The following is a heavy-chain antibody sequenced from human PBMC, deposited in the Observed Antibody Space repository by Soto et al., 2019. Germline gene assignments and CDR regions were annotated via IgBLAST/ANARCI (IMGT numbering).Heavy chain of an antibody. V-gene: IGHV3-21*01. CDR3: ATLTYCSSASCPNYYYGMDV. J-gene: IGHJ6*02. CDR2: ISSSSNYI. D-gene: IGHD2-2*01. Sequence: PGGSLRLSCAASGFTFSTYSMNWVRQAPGKGLEWVSSISSSSNYIYYADSLKGRFTISRDNAKNSLYLQMNSLRAEDTAVYYCATLTYCSSASCPNYYYGMDVWGQGTTVTVSS. CDR1: GFTFSTYS.